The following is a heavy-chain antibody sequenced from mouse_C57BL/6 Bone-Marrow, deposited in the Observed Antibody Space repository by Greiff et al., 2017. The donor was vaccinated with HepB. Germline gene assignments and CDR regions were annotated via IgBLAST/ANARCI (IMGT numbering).Heavy chain of an antibody. Sequence: QVQLQQPGAELVKPGASVKLSCKASGYTFTSYWMHWVKQRPGRGLEWIGRIDPNSGGTKYNEKFKSKATLTVDKPSSTAYMQLSSLTSEDSAVYYCAMFYYYGSSYWYFDVWGTGTTVTVSS. V-gene: IGHV1-72*01. CDR2: IDPNSGGT. CDR1: GYTFTSYW. D-gene: IGHD1-1*01. J-gene: IGHJ1*03. CDR3: AMFYYYGSSYWYFDV.